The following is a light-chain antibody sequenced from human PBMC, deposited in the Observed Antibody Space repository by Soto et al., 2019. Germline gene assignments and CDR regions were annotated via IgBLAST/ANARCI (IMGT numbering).Light chain of an antibody. CDR1: QSVSSY. J-gene: IGKJ5*01. Sequence: EIVLTQSPATLSLSPGERATLSCRASQSVSSYLAWYQQKPGQAPRLLIYDTSNRATGSPARFSGSGSGTDFALTISSLEPEDFALYYCQQRSNWPLITFGQGTRLEIK. V-gene: IGKV3-11*01. CDR2: DTS. CDR3: QQRSNWPLIT.